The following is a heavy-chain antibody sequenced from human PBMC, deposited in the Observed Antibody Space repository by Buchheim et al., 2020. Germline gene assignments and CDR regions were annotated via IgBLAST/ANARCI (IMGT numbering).Heavy chain of an antibody. D-gene: IGHD2-2*01. CDR2: IYYSGST. Sequence: QVQLQESGPGLVKPSQTLSLTCTVSGGSISSGGYYWSWIRQHPGKGLEWIGYIYYSGSTYYNPSLKSRVTISVYTSKTLFSLKLNSVTATDTAVYYCASQKVVVPAAPVGLKWGQGTL. CDR3: ASQKVVVPAAPVGLK. J-gene: IGHJ4*02. CDR1: GGSISSGGYY. V-gene: IGHV4-31*03.